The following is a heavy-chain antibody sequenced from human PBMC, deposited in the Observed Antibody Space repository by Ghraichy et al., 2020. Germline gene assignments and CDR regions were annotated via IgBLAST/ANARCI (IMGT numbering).Heavy chain of an antibody. Sequence: GESLNISCAASGFSFSDYAMGWVRQAPGKGLEWVSVINGGAYSTNYADSVKGRFTISRDNFKNTVFLQMNNLRVEDTAIYYCARNDTTKGVFDYWGLGTQVTVSS. J-gene: IGHJ4*02. CDR3: ARNDTTKGVFDY. V-gene: IGHV3-23*03. D-gene: IGHD2-8*01. CDR2: INGGAYST. CDR1: GFSFSDYA.